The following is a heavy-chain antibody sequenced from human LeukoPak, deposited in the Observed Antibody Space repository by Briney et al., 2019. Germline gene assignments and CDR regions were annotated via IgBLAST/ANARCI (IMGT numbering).Heavy chain of an antibody. CDR1: GFNFRSYG. CDR3: ARPTELFEVANRPFDY. Sequence: GGSLRLSCAASGFNFRSYGMQWVRQAPGKGLEWVTVISYDGSNKFYADSVRGRFTISRDNSKNTLYLQMNSLRPEDTAVYYCARPTELFEVANRPFDYWGQGTLVTVSS. CDR2: ISYDGSNK. D-gene: IGHD5-24*01. J-gene: IGHJ4*02. V-gene: IGHV3-30*03.